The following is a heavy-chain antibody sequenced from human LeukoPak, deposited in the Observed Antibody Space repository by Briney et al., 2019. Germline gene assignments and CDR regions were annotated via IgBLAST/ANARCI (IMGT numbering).Heavy chain of an antibody. CDR2: INHSGST. J-gene: IGHJ6*02. CDR1: GDSIAGSSYY. V-gene: IGHV4-39*07. D-gene: IGHD3-16*02. Sequence: PSETLSLTCTVSGDSIAGSSYYWSWIRQPPGKGLEWIGEINHSGSTNYNPSLKSRVTISVDTSKNQFSLKLSSVTAADTAVYYCARGQDYVWGSYLYYYYYGMDVWGQGTTVTVSS. CDR3: ARGQDYVWGSYLYYYYYGMDV.